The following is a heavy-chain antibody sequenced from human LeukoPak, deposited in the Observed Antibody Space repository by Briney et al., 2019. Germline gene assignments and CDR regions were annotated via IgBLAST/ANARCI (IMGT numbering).Heavy chain of an antibody. V-gene: IGHV4-34*01. D-gene: IGHD1-26*01. CDR2: INHRGST. CDR3: AREGVVGAYGHFDY. J-gene: IGHJ4*02. Sequence: SETLSLTCAVPGGSFIGYYWSWIRQPPGKGLEWIGEINHRGSTDYNPSLKTRGTISVETSKNQFSLKLSCVTAADTAVYYWAREGVVGAYGHFDYWGQGTLVTVSS. CDR1: GGSFIGYY.